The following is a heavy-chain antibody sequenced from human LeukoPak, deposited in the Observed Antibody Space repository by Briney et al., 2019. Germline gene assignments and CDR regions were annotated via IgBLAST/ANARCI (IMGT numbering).Heavy chain of an antibody. CDR1: GFTFSDYY. Sequence: GGSLRLSCAASGFTFSDYYMSWIRQAPGKGLEWVSYISSSGSTIYYADSVKGRFTVSRDNAKNSLYLQMNSLRAEDTAVYYCARPSTYNYLDYWGQGTLVTVSS. CDR2: ISSSGSTI. V-gene: IGHV3-11*04. D-gene: IGHD4-11*01. J-gene: IGHJ4*02. CDR3: ARPSTYNYLDY.